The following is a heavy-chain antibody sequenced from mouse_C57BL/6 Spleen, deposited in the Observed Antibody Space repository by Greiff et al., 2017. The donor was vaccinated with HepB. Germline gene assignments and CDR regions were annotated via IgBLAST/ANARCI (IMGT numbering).Heavy chain of an antibody. J-gene: IGHJ4*01. V-gene: IGHV1-42*01. CDR2: INPSTGGT. CDR3: ARQGTGGYAMGY. Sequence: VQLQQSGPELVKPGASVKISCKASGYSFNGYYMNWVKQSPEKSLEWIGEINPSTGGTTYNQKFKAKATLTVDKSSSTAYMQLKSLTSEDSAVFYCARQGTGGYAMGYWGEVTSVTVSS. D-gene: IGHD2-14*01. CDR1: GYSFNGYY.